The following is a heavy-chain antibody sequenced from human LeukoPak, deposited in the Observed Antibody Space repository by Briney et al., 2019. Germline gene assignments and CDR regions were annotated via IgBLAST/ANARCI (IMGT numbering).Heavy chain of an antibody. CDR1: GYTFTGYY. J-gene: IGHJ4*02. CDR3: ARVGYCSSTSCYKFDH. Sequence: GASVKVSCKASGYTFTGYYMHWVRQAPGQGLEWMGWINPNSGGTNYAQKFQGRVTMTRDTSISTAYMELSRLRSDDTAVYYCARVGYCSSTSCYKFDHWGQGTLVTVSS. D-gene: IGHD2-2*02. V-gene: IGHV1-2*02. CDR2: INPNSGGT.